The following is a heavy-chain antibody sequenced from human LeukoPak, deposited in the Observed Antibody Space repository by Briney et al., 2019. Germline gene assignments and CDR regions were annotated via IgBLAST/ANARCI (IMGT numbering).Heavy chain of an antibody. CDR2: IYTSGST. Sequence: SETLSLTCTVSGGSISSYYWNWIRQPAGKGLEWIGRIYTSGSTNYNPSLKSRVSMSVDTSKNQFSLKLSSVTAADTAVYFCAGDYGDYYFDYWGQGTLVTVSS. V-gene: IGHV4-4*07. CDR1: GGSISSYY. J-gene: IGHJ4*02. CDR3: AGDYGDYYFDY. D-gene: IGHD4-17*01.